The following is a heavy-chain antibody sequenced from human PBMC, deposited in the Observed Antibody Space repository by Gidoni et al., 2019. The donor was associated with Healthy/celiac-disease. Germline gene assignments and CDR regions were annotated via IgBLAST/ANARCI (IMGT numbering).Heavy chain of an antibody. D-gene: IGHD2-15*01. CDR2: IWYDGSNK. Sequence: QVQLGESGGGVVQPGRSLRLSCAASGFTFSSYGMHWVRQAPGKGLEWVALIWYDGSNKYYADSVKGRFTIPRDNSKNTLYLQMNSLRAEDTAVYYCARDLCSGGSCYSVNYWGQGTLVTVSS. V-gene: IGHV3-33*01. CDR1: GFTFSSYG. J-gene: IGHJ4*02. CDR3: ARDLCSGGSCYSVNY.